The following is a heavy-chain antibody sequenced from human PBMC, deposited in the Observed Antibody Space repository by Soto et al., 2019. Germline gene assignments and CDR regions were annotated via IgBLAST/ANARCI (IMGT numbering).Heavy chain of an antibody. D-gene: IGHD3-10*01. Sequence: PGGSLRLSCAASGFTFSSYSMNWVRQAPGKGLEWVSSISSSSSYIYYADSVKGRFTISRDNAKNSLYLQMNSLRAEDTAVYYCARLGGRSSITGVRYYYYGMDVWGQGTTVTVSS. CDR1: GFTFSSYS. CDR2: ISSSSSYI. V-gene: IGHV3-21*01. J-gene: IGHJ6*02. CDR3: ARLGGRSSITGVRYYYYGMDV.